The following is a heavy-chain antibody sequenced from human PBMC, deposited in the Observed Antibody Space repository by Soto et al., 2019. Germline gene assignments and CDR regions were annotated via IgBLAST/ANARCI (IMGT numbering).Heavy chain of an antibody. V-gene: IGHV3-74*01. CDR3: ARGGAMRVDY. Sequence: GGSLRLSCTASGFTFNTHWMHWVRQAPGKGLVWVSRIYFDGITTNYADPVKGRLTVSRDNAKNTVYLHVNTLRDEDTAVYYCARGGAMRVDYWGQGTLVTVSS. CDR2: IYFDGITT. J-gene: IGHJ4*02. CDR1: GFTFNTHW.